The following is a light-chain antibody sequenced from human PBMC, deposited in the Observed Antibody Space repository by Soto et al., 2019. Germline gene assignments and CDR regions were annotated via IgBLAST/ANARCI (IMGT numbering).Light chain of an antibody. CDR2: AAS. Sequence: DIQVTQSPSSLSASVGDTVTITCRTSQSISGKLSWYQQIPGKAPKLLIYAASGLQSGVPSRFSASGSGTEFTLTISSLHPDDFASYYCQQSYSRVTFGQGTKVEIK. CDR1: QSISGK. J-gene: IGKJ1*01. CDR3: QQSYSRVT. V-gene: IGKV1-39*01.